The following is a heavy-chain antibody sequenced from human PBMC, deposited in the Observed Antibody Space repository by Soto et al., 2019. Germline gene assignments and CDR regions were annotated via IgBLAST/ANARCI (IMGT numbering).Heavy chain of an antibody. J-gene: IGHJ3*02. CDR2: SNHGGSP. V-gene: IGHV4-34*01. CDR3: ARRESMVRGAPLFRRRASIDGFDI. CDR1: SGSFSGGY. Sequence: SETLSLTXAVSSGSFSGGYWPWIRQSPGTGLEWIGESNHGGSPSYTPSLKSRVTMSVDTSKNQVALRLRSVTAADTGVYYCARRESMVRGAPLFRRRASIDGFDIWGQGTMVTVSS. D-gene: IGHD3-10*01.